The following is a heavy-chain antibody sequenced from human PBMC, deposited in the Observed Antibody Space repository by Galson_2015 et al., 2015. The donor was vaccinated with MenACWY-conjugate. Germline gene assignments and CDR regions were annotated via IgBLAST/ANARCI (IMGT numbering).Heavy chain of an antibody. CDR1: GGSISIHYW. J-gene: IGHJ4*02. V-gene: IGHV4-4*02. Sequence: ETLSLTCAVSGGSISIHYWWTWVRQPPGKGLEWIGEIYHSGSTNYNPSLKGRLTVSVDKSKNQFSLKLSSVTAADTAVYYCARGNYYVSGTYYKSANFDYWGQGSLVTVSS. CDR3: ARGNYYVSGTYYKSANFDY. D-gene: IGHD3-10*01. CDR2: IYHSGST.